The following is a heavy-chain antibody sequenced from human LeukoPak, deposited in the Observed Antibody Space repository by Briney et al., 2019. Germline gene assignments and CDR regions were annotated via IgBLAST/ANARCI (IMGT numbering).Heavy chain of an antibody. D-gene: IGHD3-10*01. V-gene: IGHV4-30-4*01. CDR3: ARDRKYGSETLRRLDY. CDR2: ISYSGNA. Sequence: SETLSLTCTVSGWSISSDDYYWSWIRQPPGKGLEWIGYISYSGNAYYNPSLKSRVTISVDTSKNQFSLKLSSVTVADSAVYYCARDRKYGSETLRRLDYWGQGTLVTVSS. J-gene: IGHJ4*02. CDR1: GWSISSDDYY.